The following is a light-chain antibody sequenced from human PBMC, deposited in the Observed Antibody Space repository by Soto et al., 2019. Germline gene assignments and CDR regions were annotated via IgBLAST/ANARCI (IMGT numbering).Light chain of an antibody. CDR3: QSYDSSLSVGV. J-gene: IGLJ2*01. CDR1: SSNIGAGYD. CDR2: GNS. V-gene: IGLV1-40*01. Sequence: QLVLTQPPSVSGAPGQRVTISCTGSSSNIGAGYDVHWYQQLPGTAPKLLISGNSNRPSGVPDRFSGSKSGTSASLAITGLQTEDEADYYCQSYDSSLSVGVFGGGTKLTVL.